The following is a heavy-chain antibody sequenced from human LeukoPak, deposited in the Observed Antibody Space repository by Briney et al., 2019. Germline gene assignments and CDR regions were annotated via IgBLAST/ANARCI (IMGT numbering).Heavy chain of an antibody. D-gene: IGHD4-17*01. V-gene: IGHV4-30-4*01. CDR1: GGSISSGDYY. CDR2: IYYSGST. J-gene: IGHJ4*02. CDR3: ARARYGDYLFDY. Sequence: SETLSLTCTVSGGSISSGDYYWSWIRQPPGKGLEWIGYIYYSGSTYYNPSLKSRVTISVDTSKNQLSLKLSSVTAADTAVYYCARARYGDYLFDYWGQGTLVTVSS.